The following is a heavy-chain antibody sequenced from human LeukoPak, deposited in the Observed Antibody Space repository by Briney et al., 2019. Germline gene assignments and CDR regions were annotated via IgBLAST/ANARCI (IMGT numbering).Heavy chain of an antibody. CDR3: TRAKPPYCRGGSCRTPGAFDI. Sequence: GGSLRLSCAASGFTFSSYEMNWVRQAPGKGLEWISYISSDGKTRYYADSVKGRFTISRDNAKNSLYLQMNSLRAEDTAVYYCTRAKPPYCRGGSCRTPGAFDIWGQGTMVTVSS. CDR2: ISSDGKTR. J-gene: IGHJ3*02. D-gene: IGHD2-15*01. CDR1: GFTFSSYE. V-gene: IGHV3-48*03.